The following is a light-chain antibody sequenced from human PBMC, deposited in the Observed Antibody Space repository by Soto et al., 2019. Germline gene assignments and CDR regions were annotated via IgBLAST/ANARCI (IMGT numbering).Light chain of an antibody. Sequence: DIQMTQSPSTLSASVGDRVTIACRASQSISTWLAWYQQKPGKAPNLLIYKASSLESGVPSRFSGSGSGTEFTLTISSLQPDDVATYYCQQYNGYPWTFGQGTKVEIK. CDR3: QQYNGYPWT. CDR2: KAS. CDR1: QSISTW. J-gene: IGKJ1*01. V-gene: IGKV1-5*03.